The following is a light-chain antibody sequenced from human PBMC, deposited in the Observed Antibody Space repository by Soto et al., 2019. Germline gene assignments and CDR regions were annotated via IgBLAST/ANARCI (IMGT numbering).Light chain of an antibody. CDR1: QSISSW. CDR2: DAY. J-gene: IGKJ4*01. V-gene: IGKV1-5*01. CDR3: QQRSNWPST. Sequence: DIQMTQSPSTLSASVGDRVTITCRASQSISSWLAWYQQKPGKAPKLLIYDAYSLESGTPSRFSGRRSGTEFTLTISRLEPEDFAVYYCQQRSNWPSTFGGGTKVDIK.